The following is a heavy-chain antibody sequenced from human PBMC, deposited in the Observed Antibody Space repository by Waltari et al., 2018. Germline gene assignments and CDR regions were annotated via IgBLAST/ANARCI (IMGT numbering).Heavy chain of an antibody. CDR1: GFTFDDYP. CDR3: AKDIGAAAGTGADY. J-gene: IGHJ4*02. V-gene: IGHV3-43*01. Sequence: EVQLVESGGVVVQPGGSLRLSCAASGFTFDDYPMHWVRQAPGKGLEWVSLISWDGGSTYYADSVKGRFTISRDNSKNSLYLQMNSLRTEDTALYYCAKDIGAAAGTGADYWGQGTLVTVSS. D-gene: IGHD6-13*01. CDR2: ISWDGGST.